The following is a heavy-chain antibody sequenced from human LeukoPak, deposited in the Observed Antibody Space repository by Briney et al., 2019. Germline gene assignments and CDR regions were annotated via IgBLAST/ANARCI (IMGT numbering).Heavy chain of an antibody. CDR1: GGSISSYY. V-gene: IGHV4-39*01. CDR2: IYYSGST. J-gene: IGHJ5*02. D-gene: IGHD3-10*01. Sequence: SETLSLTCTVSGGSISSYYWGWIRQPPGKGLEWIGTIYYSGSTYYNPSLKSRVTISVDTSKNQFSLRLSSVTAADTAIYYCARKLYVVREVTFLNWFDPWGQGTLVTVSS. CDR3: ARKLYVVREVTFLNWFDP.